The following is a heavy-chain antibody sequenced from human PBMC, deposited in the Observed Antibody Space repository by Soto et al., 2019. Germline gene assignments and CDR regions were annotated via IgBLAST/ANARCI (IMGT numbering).Heavy chain of an antibody. CDR3: VKSRGGNNFDFFD. V-gene: IGHV3-64D*06. D-gene: IGHD5-12*01. J-gene: IGHJ4*02. CDR2: IRGNGDPP. Sequence: GESLNLSCSASGFTFSSYAMHWVRPVPGKGLEYVSGIRGNGDPPFYADSVKGRFTISRDNSKNTLYLQMSSLGADDTAVYYCVKSRGGNNFDFFDWGQGALVTVSS. CDR1: GFTFSSYA.